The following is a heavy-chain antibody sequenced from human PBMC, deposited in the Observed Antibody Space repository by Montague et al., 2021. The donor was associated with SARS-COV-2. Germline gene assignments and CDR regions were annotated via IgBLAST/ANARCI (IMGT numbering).Heavy chain of an antibody. CDR3: ARYVVAAPGTFDY. Sequence: SETLSLTCTVSGDSISYFYWSWIRQPAGKGLEWIGRVSASGSTNYNPSLNSRVTMSVDTSKEQFSLRLRPVTAAGTAVYYCARYVVAAPGTFDYWGQGTLVTVSS. CDR2: VSASGST. CDR1: GDSISYFY. D-gene: IGHD6-13*01. J-gene: IGHJ4*02. V-gene: IGHV4-4*07.